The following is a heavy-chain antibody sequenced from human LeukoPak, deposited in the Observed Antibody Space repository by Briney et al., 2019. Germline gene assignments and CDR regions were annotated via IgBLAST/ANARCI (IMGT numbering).Heavy chain of an antibody. CDR2: INPSAGST. D-gene: IGHD3-3*01. Sequence: ASVKVSCKASGYTFTTYYMNWVRQPPGQGFEWMGIINPSAGSTSYAQNFQGRVTMTRDTSTSTVYMEVSSLRSEDTAVYYCVRGGYDFSSGYYPSRWGQGTLVTVSS. J-gene: IGHJ4*02. V-gene: IGHV1-46*01. CDR3: VRGGYDFSSGYYPSR. CDR1: GYTFTTYY.